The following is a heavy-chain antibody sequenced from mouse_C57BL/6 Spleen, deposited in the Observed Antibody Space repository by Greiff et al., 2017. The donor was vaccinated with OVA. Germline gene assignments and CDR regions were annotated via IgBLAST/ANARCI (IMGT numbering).Heavy chain of an antibody. CDR1: GFTFSSYA. J-gene: IGHJ2*01. Sequence: EVQLQESGGGLVKPGGSLKLSCAASGFTFSSYAMSWVRQTPEKRLEWVATISDGGSYTYYPDNVKGRFTISRDNAKNNLYLQMSHLKSEDTAMYYCARDWGEYYFDYWGQGTTLTVSS. V-gene: IGHV5-4*01. CDR2: ISDGGSYT. CDR3: ARDWGEYYFDY.